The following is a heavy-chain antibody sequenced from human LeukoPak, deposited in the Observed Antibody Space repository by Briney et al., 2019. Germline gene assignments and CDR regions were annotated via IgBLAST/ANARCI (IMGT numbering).Heavy chain of an antibody. V-gene: IGHV3-20*04. CDR2: INLNGDST. D-gene: IGHD4-17*01. J-gene: IGHJ2*01. Sequence: GGSLRLSCTASGFTFYDNGMSWVRQGPGKGLGWVSSINLNGDSTDYADSGKGRFTISRDNAQKYVYLQMNSLRAEDTAVYFCAKTSTATTGASYWYFDFWGRGTLVTVSS. CDR1: GFTFYDNG. CDR3: AKTSTATTGASYWYFDF.